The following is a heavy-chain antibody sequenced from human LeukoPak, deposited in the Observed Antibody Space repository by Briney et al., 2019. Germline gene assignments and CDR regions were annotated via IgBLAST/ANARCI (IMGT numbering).Heavy chain of an antibody. CDR2: IYTSGST. J-gene: IGHJ4*02. CDR1: GGSISSYY. D-gene: IGHD3-3*01. CDR3: ARGALHYVFWTGYSYYFDY. V-gene: IGHV4-4*07. Sequence: SETLSLTCTVSGGSISSYYWSWIRQPAGKGLEWIGRIYTSGSTNYNPSLKSRVTMSVDTSKNQFSLKLSSVTAADTAVYYCARGALHYVFWTGYSYYFDYWGQGTLVTVSS.